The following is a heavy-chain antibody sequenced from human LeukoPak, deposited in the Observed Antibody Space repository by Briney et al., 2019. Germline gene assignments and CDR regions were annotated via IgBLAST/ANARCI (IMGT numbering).Heavy chain of an antibody. Sequence: ASVKVSCTASGYTFTGYYMHWVRQAPGQGLEWMGWINPNSGGTNYAQKFQGRVTMTRDTSISTAYMELSRLRSDDTAVYYCARLVQLERRGWFDPWGQGTLVTVSS. CDR3: ARLVQLERRGWFDP. CDR2: INPNSGGT. V-gene: IGHV1-2*02. D-gene: IGHD1-1*01. CDR1: GYTFTGYY. J-gene: IGHJ5*02.